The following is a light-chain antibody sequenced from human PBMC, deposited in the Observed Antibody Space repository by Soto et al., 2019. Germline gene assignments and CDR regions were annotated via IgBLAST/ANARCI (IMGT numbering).Light chain of an antibody. CDR2: EVS. CDR1: QTARHSDGRTY. Sequence: DIVMTQIPLSLSVTPGRAASISCKSSQTARHSDGRTYLYWYRQKPGQPPHLLIYEVSNRFSGVPERFSGSGSGTDFTLNISRVEADDVGVYYCMQNIDLPPTFGQGTKLDIK. CDR3: MQNIDLPPT. V-gene: IGKV2D-29*01. J-gene: IGKJ2*01.